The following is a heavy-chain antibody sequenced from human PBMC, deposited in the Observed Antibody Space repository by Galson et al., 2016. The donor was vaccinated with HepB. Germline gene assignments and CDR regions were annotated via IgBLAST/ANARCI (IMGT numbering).Heavy chain of an antibody. CDR2: MYSSGSI. J-gene: IGHJ3*02. CDR1: GGSISSGGHY. D-gene: IGHD4-17*01. CDR3: ARDRDYAGAFDI. Sequence: TLSLTCTVSGGSISSGGHYWSWIRQHPGKGLEWIGYMYSSGSIYYNPSLKSRLRISENTSKNQFSLRLSSVTAADTAVYYCARDRDYAGAFDIWGQGTMVAVSS. V-gene: IGHV4-31*03.